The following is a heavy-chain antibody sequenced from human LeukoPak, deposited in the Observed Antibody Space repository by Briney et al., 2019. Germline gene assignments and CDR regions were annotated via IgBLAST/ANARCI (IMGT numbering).Heavy chain of an antibody. J-gene: IGHJ4*02. CDR3: ARGYTSSAISY. V-gene: IGHV3-74*01. Sequence: GGSLRLACAASGFTFSSYWMDWVRQAPGKGLVWVLRINSDGSGTIYADSVKGRFTISRDNAKNTMFLQTNRLRAEHPSVSYCARGYTSSAISYWGPGTLVTVSS. CDR2: INSDGSGT. CDR1: GFTFSSYW. D-gene: IGHD3-10*01.